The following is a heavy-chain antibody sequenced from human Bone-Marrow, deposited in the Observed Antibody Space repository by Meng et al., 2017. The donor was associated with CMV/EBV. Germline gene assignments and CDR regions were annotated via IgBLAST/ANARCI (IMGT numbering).Heavy chain of an antibody. CDR2: INPNSGGT. D-gene: IGHD3-3*01. V-gene: IGHV1-2*02. Sequence: ASVKVSCKSSGYTFSNFAVSWVRQAPGQGLEWMGWINPNSGGTNYAQKFQGRVTMTRDTSISTAYMELSRLRSDDTAVYYCARDSSDYDFWSGNYYFDYWGQGTLVTVSS. J-gene: IGHJ4*02. CDR1: GYTFSNFA. CDR3: ARDSSDYDFWSGNYYFDY.